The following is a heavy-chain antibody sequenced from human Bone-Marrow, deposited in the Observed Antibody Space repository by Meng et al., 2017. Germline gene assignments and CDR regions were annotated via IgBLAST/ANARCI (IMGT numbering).Heavy chain of an antibody. Sequence: GESLKISCAASEFTFSNYAMSWVRQAPGKGLEWVSAVSGSGASTYYADSVKGRFTISRDNSKNTLYLQMNSLRAEDTAVYYCAKMRITMVRGVVLYYYGMDVWGHGTTVTVSS. V-gene: IGHV3-23*01. CDR3: AKMRITMVRGVVLYYYGMDV. J-gene: IGHJ6*02. CDR1: EFTFSNYA. D-gene: IGHD3-10*01. CDR2: VSGSGAST.